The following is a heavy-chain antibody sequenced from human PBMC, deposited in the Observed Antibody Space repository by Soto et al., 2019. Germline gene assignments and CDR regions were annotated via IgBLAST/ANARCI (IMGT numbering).Heavy chain of an antibody. J-gene: IGHJ4*02. Sequence: QVQLVQSGAEVKKPGSSVKVSCKASGGTFSSYAISWVRQAPGQGLEWMGGIIPIFGTANYAQKFQGRVTITADESTSTGYRELSSLRSEDTAVYYCARSSGRVDYDILTGYYFDYWGQVTLVTVSS. CDR1: GGTFSSYA. D-gene: IGHD3-9*01. CDR3: ARSSGRVDYDILTGYYFDY. CDR2: IIPIFGTA. V-gene: IGHV1-69*01.